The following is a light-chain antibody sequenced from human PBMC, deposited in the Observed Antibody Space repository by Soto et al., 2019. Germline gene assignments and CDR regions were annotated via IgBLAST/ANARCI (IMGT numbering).Light chain of an antibody. V-gene: IGLV2-14*03. CDR3: SSYTSSTTPYV. CDR1: SSDVGGYNY. J-gene: IGLJ1*01. Sequence: QSALTQPASVSGSPGQSITISCPGTSSDVGGYNYVSRYQRHPGKAPKLMIFDVSNRPSGVSNRFSGSKSANTASLTISGLQAEDEADYFCSSYTSSTTPYVFGTGTKVTVL. CDR2: DVS.